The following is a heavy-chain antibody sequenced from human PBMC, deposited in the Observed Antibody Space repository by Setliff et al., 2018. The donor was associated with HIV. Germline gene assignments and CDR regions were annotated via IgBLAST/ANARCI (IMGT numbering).Heavy chain of an antibody. D-gene: IGHD3-16*02. CDR1: GGSISSGGYY. CDR3: ARAAPYHDYVWGSYRHFDY. CDR2: IYYSGST. V-gene: IGHV4-31*03. J-gene: IGHJ4*02. Sequence: PSETLSLTCTVSGGSISSGGYYWSWIRQHPGKGLEWIGYIYYSGSTYYNPSLKSRVTISVDTSKNQFSLKLSSVTAADTAVYYCARAAPYHDYVWGSYRHFDYWGQGTLVTVSS.